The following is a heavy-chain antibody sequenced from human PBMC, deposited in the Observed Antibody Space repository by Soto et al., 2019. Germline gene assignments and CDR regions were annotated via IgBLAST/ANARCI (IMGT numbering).Heavy chain of an antibody. J-gene: IGHJ4*02. V-gene: IGHV3-23*01. CDR3: AKSLEHIVVVITMGYLDY. CDR2: ISGGGGST. CDR1: GFTFSSYA. D-gene: IGHD2-21*01. Sequence: GGSLRLSCAVSGFTFSSYAMSWVRQAPGKGLEWVSAISGGGGSTYYADSVKGRFTISRDNSKNTLYLQMNSLRAEDTAVYYCAKSLEHIVVVITMGYLDYWGQGTLVTVSS.